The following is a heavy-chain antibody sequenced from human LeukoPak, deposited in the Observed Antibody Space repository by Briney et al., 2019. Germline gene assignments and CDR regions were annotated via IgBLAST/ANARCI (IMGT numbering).Heavy chain of an antibody. CDR2: ISSSGSTI. J-gene: IGHJ6*04. Sequence: QSGGSLRLSCAASGFTFSSYEMNWARQAPGKGLEWVSYISSSGSTIYYADSVKGRFTISRDNAKNSLYLQMNSPRAEDTAVYYCAELGITMIGGVWGKGTTVTISS. CDR1: GFTFSSYE. D-gene: IGHD3-10*02. CDR3: AELGITMIGGV. V-gene: IGHV3-48*03.